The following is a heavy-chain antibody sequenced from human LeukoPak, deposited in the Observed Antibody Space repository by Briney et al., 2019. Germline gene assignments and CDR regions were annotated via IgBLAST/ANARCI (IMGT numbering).Heavy chain of an antibody. J-gene: IGHJ4*02. D-gene: IGHD6-6*01. CDR1: GGSVSSGSHY. V-gene: IGHV4-61*03. CDR2: VYYSGST. Sequence: PSETLSLTCPVSGGSVSSGSHYWSWIRQPPGKGLEWIGHVYYSGSTSYNPSLKGRVTISVDTSKNHFSLELHSVTAADTAVYYCARGGSSSNIDYWGQGTLVTVSS. CDR3: ARGGSSSNIDY.